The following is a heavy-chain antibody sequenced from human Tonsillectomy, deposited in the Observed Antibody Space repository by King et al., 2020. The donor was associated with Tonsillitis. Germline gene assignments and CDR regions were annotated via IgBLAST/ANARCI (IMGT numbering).Heavy chain of an antibody. CDR2: ISGSGGST. J-gene: IGHJ4*02. CDR3: AKQHYYDSSGYNFDY. V-gene: IGHV3-23*04. CDR1: GFTFNSCA. Sequence: VQLVESGGGLVQPGGSIRLSCAASGFTFNSCAMSWFGQVPGKGLEWVSVISGSGGSTDYVDSVKGLFTTSRDNSKNTLYLQMNSLRAEDTAVYYCAKQHYYDSSGYNFDYWGQGTLVTVSS. D-gene: IGHD3-22*01.